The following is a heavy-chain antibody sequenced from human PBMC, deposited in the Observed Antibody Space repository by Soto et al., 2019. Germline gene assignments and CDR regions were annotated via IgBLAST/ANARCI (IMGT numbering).Heavy chain of an antibody. D-gene: IGHD2-2*01. V-gene: IGHV4-38-2*01. CDR1: GYLISSGYY. J-gene: IGHJ5*02. CDR2: MFHSGST. Sequence: PSETLSLTCAVSGYLISSGYYWGWIRQPPGKGLEWIGSMFHSGSTHYNPSLKSRVTISVDTSKNHFSLRLSSVTASDTAVYYCARGHIVVVPTVGWFDPWGQGTLVTVSS. CDR3: ARGHIVVVPTVGWFDP.